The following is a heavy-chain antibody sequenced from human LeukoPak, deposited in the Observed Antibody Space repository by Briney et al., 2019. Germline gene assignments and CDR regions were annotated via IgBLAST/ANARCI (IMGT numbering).Heavy chain of an antibody. CDR1: GGTFSSYA. V-gene: IGHV1-69*13. D-gene: IGHD6-6*01. J-gene: IGHJ4*02. CDR2: IIPIFGTA. Sequence: GASVKVSCKASGGTFSSYAISWVRQAPGQGREWMGGIIPIFGTANYAQKFQGRVTITADESTSTAYMELSSLRSEDTAVYYCARGKTGAARPFDYWGQGTLVTVSS. CDR3: ARGKTGAARPFDY.